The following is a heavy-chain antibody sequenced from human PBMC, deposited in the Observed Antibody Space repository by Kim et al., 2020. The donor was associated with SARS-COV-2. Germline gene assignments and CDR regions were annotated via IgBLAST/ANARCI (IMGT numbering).Heavy chain of an antibody. Sequence: GGSLRLSCAASGFTFSTYWMTWVRQAPGKGLEWVANINQDGSEKYYVDSVKGRFTMSRDNAKNSVYLQMNSLRAEETAVYYCAREGGYWGQGTLVTVSS. D-gene: IGHD3-16*01. CDR1: GFTFSTYW. V-gene: IGHV3-7*01. CDR2: INQDGSEK. J-gene: IGHJ4*02. CDR3: AREGGY.